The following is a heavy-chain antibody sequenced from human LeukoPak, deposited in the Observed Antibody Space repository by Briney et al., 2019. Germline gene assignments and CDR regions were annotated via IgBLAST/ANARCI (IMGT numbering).Heavy chain of an antibody. V-gene: IGHV3-15*01. Sequence: PGGSLRLSCAASGFTFSNAWMSWVRQAPGKGLEWVGRIKSKTDGGTTDYAAPVKGRFTISRDDSRNTLYLQMNSLKTEDTAVYYCTTVVTMVRGAIHYFDYWGQGTLVTVSS. CDR1: GFTFSNAW. J-gene: IGHJ4*02. CDR3: TTVVTMVRGAIHYFDY. D-gene: IGHD3-10*01. CDR2: IKSKTDGGTT.